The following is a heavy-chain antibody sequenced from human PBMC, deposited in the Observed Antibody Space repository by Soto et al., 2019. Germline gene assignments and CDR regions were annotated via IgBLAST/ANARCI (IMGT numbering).Heavy chain of an antibody. CDR2: IYYSGST. V-gene: IGHV4-59*01. J-gene: IGHJ3*02. Sequence: PSETLYLTCTVSGGSISSYYWSWIRQPPGKGLEWIGYIYYSGSTNYNPSLKSRVTISVDTSKNQFSLKLSSVTAADTAVYYCASNQLWSDAFDIWRKGTMVTV. CDR3: ASNQLWSDAFDI. D-gene: IGHD5-18*01. CDR1: GGSISSYY.